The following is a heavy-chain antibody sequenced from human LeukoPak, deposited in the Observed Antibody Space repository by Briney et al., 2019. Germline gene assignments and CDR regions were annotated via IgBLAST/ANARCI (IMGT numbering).Heavy chain of an antibody. CDR1: GFTFSRYW. V-gene: IGHV3-74*01. Sequence: GGSLRLSCAASGFTFSRYWMHWVRQTPGKGLVWVSRINSDGSSTRYADSVKGRFTVSRDNVKNMVYLDMNGLRGDDTAVYYCARSGIGRAFDIWGRGATVTVSS. CDR3: ARSGIGRAFDI. D-gene: IGHD2/OR15-2a*01. J-gene: IGHJ3*02. CDR2: INSDGSST.